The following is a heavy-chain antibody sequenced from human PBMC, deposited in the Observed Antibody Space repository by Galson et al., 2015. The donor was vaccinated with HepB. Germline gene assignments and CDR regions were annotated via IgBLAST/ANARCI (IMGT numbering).Heavy chain of an antibody. J-gene: IGHJ6*02. CDR3: ASSSIILVRGVIRGGSLLGYGMDV. CDR1: GFTVSSNY. D-gene: IGHD3-10*01. V-gene: IGHV3-53*04. CDR2: IYSGGST. Sequence: SLRLSCAASGFTVSSNYMSWVRQAPGKGLEWVSVIYSGGSTYYADSVKGRFTISRHNSKNTLYLQMNSLRAEDTAVYYCASSSIILVRGVIRGGSLLGYGMDVWGQGTTVTVSS.